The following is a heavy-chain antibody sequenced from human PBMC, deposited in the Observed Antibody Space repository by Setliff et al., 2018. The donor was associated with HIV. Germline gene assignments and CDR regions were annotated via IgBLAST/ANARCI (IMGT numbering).Heavy chain of an antibody. Sequence: ASVKVSCKASGGTFSRLAISWVRQAPGQGLEWMGGIIPIYGTVNYAQKFQGRVTITADESTTTAYMELSSLRSEDTAVYYCATSPRGTYYYILTGLPRGYFDPWGQGTQVTVSS. CDR3: ATSPRGTYYYILTGLPRGYFDP. CDR1: GGTFSRLA. D-gene: IGHD3-9*01. J-gene: IGHJ5*02. V-gene: IGHV1-69*13. CDR2: IIPIYGTV.